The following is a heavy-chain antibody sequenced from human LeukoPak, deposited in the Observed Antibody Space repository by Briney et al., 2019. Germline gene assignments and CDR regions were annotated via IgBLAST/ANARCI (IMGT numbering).Heavy chain of an antibody. CDR3: ARPTITMVRGAPHYYYYGMDV. Sequence: GASVKVSCKASGYTFTGYYMHWVRQAPGQGLEWMGWINPNSGGTNYAQEFQGRVTMTRDTSISTAYMELSRLRSDDTAVYYCARPTITMVRGAPHYYYYGMDVWGQGTTVTVSS. CDR2: INPNSGGT. J-gene: IGHJ6*02. D-gene: IGHD3-10*01. CDR1: GYTFTGYY. V-gene: IGHV1-2*02.